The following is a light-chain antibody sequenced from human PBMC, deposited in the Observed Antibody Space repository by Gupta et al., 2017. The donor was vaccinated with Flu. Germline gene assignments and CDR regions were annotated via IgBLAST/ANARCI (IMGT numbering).Light chain of an antibody. CDR1: SANVGNHG. J-gene: IGLJ3*02. Sequence: TATLTCTGNSANVGNHGSAWLQQHRAHPPKLRADRKNNRPSGIPERFSASRAGNTASLTIIGPQAEDEAYYYCSAWDSSLRAFLFGGGTSLTVL. CDR3: SAWDSSLRAFL. V-gene: IGLV10-54*04. CDR2: RKN.